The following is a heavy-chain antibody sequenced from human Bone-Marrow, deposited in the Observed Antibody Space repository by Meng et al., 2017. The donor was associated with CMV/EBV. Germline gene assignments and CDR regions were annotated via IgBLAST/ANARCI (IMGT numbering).Heavy chain of an antibody. Sequence: SSVKVSCKASGGTFSSYAINWVRQAPGQGLEWMGGIIPMFSTADYAQKFEGRVTITTDESTSTAYMEVTSLRSEDTAVYYCARWVVADFYYYYGMDVWGQGTTVTVSS. V-gene: IGHV1-69*05. CDR2: IIPMFSTA. D-gene: IGHD2-15*01. CDR1: GGTFSSYA. CDR3: ARWVVADFYYYYGMDV. J-gene: IGHJ6*02.